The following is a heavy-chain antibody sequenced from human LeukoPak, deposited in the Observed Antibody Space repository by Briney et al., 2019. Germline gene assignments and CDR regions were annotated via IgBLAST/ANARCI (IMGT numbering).Heavy chain of an antibody. J-gene: IGHJ4*02. V-gene: IGHV3-21*01. CDR1: GFTFSSYY. CDR2: ISSSSSSI. Sequence: GGSLRLSCAASGFTFSSYYINWVRQAPGKGLEWVSSISSSSSSIYYADSVKGRFTISRDNAKNSLHLQMNSLRAEDTAVYYCAKAWALTYLGGVDSWGQGTLVTVSS. D-gene: IGHD2-21*02. CDR3: AKAWALTYLGGVDS.